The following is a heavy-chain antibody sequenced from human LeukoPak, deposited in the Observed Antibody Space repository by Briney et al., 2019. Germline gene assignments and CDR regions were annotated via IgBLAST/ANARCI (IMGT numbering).Heavy chain of an antibody. J-gene: IGHJ4*02. D-gene: IGHD6-19*01. CDR3: AREDSGGWRYFDS. CDR2: IFPGDSDT. Sequence: GESLKISCQVSGYTFTDYWIGWVRHVSGKGLEWMGIIFPGDSDTKYSPSFQGHVTISVDKSISTAYLQWSSLKASDTATYYCAREDSGGWRYFDSWSQGTLVTVSS. V-gene: IGHV5-51*01. CDR1: GYTFTDYW.